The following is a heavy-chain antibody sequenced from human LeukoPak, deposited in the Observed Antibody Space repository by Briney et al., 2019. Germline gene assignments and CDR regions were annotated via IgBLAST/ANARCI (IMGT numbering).Heavy chain of an antibody. D-gene: IGHD6-19*01. CDR3: ARKGRNSSGWFPFDY. CDR2: MNPNSGNT. Sequence: ASVTVSCTASGYTFTSYDINWVRQATGQGLEWMGWMNPNSGNTGYAQKFQGRVSMTRNTSISTAYMDLSSLRSEDTAVYYCARKGRNSSGWFPFDYWGQGSLVTVSS. J-gene: IGHJ4*02. V-gene: IGHV1-8*01. CDR1: GYTFTSYD.